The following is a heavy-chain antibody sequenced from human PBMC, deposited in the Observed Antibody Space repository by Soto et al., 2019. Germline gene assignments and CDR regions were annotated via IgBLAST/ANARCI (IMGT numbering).Heavy chain of an antibody. J-gene: IGHJ4*02. V-gene: IGHV3-33*01. CDR3: ARDNYYDSSGYSDY. CDR2: IWYDGSNK. D-gene: IGHD3-22*01. CDR1: GFTFSSYG. Sequence: QVQLVESGGGVVQPGRSLRLSCAASGFTFSSYGMHWVRQAPGKGMEWVAVIWYDGSNKYYADSVKGRFTISRDNSKNTLYLQRNSLRAEDTAVYYCARDNYYDSSGYSDYWGQGTLVTVSS.